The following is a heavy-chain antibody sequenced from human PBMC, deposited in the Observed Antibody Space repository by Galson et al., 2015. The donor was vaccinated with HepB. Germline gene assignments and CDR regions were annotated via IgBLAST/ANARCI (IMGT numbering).Heavy chain of an antibody. CDR3: ASTLNWNDGIQSV. V-gene: IGHV3-48*02. D-gene: IGHD1-20*01. Sequence: SLRLSCAASGFTFSSYSMNWVRQAPGKGPEWVSYISSRNSSIYYADSVKGRFTISRDNAKNSLYLQMNSLRDEDTAVYYCASTLNWNDGIQSVWGQGTLVTVSS. CDR1: GFTFSSYS. J-gene: IGHJ4*02. CDR2: ISSRNSSI.